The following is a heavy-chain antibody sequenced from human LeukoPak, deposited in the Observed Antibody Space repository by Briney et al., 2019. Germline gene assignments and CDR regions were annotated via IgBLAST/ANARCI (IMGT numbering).Heavy chain of an antibody. CDR3: AKGPDRSRRPPPDC. CDR2: ISYDGSDN. V-gene: IGHV3-30*18. Sequence: GRSLRLSCAASGFTFRSYAMHWVRQAPGKGLEWVAVISYDGSDNHYADSVKGRFTISRDNSKSTLYLQLNSLRAEDTAVYYCAKGPDRSRRPPPDCWGQGTLVTVSS. J-gene: IGHJ4*02. CDR1: GFTFRSYA. D-gene: IGHD6-13*01.